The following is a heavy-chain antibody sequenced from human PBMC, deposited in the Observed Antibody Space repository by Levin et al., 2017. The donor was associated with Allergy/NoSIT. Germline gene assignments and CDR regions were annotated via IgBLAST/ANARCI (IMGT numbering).Heavy chain of an antibody. CDR3: ARGRNLDSSSWANNWFDP. CDR2: INHSGST. Sequence: SQTLSLTCAVYGGSFSGYYWSWIRQPPGKGLEWIGEINHSGSTNYNPSLKSRVTISVDTSKNQFSLKLSSVTAADTAVYYCARGRNLDSSSWANNWFDPWGQGTLVTVSS. CDR1: GGSFSGYY. V-gene: IGHV4-34*01. D-gene: IGHD6-13*01. J-gene: IGHJ5*02.